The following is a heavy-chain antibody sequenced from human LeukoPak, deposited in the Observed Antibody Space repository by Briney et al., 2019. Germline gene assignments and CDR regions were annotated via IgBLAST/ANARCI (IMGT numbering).Heavy chain of an antibody. J-gene: IGHJ4*02. CDR2: LNTDNGGV. Sequence: ASVRVSCKASGYSSTGRFILWMRRARGQGLECMGWLNTDNGGVKYAQKFQGRGTMTTDTSISTAYMERRGLRSDDTAVYYCARDGRTCSGDSCYSFFDYWGQGTLVSVSS. D-gene: IGHD2-15*01. V-gene: IGHV1-2*02. CDR1: GYSSTGRF. CDR3: ARDGRTCSGDSCYSFFDY.